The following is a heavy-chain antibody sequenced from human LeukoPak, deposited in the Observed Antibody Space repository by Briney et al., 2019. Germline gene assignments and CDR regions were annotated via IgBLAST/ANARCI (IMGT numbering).Heavy chain of an antibody. J-gene: IGHJ3*02. D-gene: IGHD3-22*01. CDR1: GGSISSYY. CDR3: ARGGTMIVVENAFDI. V-gene: IGHV4-59*01. Sequence: SETLSLTCTVSGGSISSYYWSWIRQPPGKGLEWIGYVYYSGSTNYNPSLKSRVTISVDTSKNQFSLKLSSVTAADTAVYYCARGGTMIVVENAFDIWGQGTMVTVSS. CDR2: VYYSGST.